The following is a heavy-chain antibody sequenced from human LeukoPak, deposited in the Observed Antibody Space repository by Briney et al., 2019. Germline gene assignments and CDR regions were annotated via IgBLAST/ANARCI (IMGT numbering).Heavy chain of an antibody. V-gene: IGHV3-7*01. CDR1: GFAFSFYW. CDR2: INQDGNSQ. Sequence: PGGSLGLSCEASGFAFSFYWASWVRQAPGKGLEWVANINQDGNSQNYVDSVRGRFTISKDNAKNSVHLQMNSLRAEDTAVYYCARSLWPEDYWGQGILVTVSS. CDR3: ARSLWPEDY. J-gene: IGHJ4*02. D-gene: IGHD2-21*01.